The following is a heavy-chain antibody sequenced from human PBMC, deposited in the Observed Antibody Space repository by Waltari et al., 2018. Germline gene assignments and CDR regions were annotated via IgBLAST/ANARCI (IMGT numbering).Heavy chain of an antibody. V-gene: IGHV1-69*08. CDR1: GGTFSSST. CDR2: IVPITGRT. CDR3: ARDPAAGTYGLDV. Sequence: VQLVQSGAEVKTPGSAVKVSCTPSGGTFSSSTINWVRQAPGQGLEWMGRIVPITGRTTYPQMFQGRVTITADKSTSTAYMELSSLRSEDTTIYYCARDPAAGTYGLDVWGQGTTVTVSS. D-gene: IGHD6-19*01. J-gene: IGHJ6*02.